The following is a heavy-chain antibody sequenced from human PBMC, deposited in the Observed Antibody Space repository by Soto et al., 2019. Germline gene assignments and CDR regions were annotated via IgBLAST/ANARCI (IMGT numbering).Heavy chain of an antibody. CDR2: ISGTGGT. D-gene: IGHD2-15*01. CDR1: GFTFSSHV. CDR3: AKDRRGAYCSGGICYSPDY. J-gene: IGHJ4*02. Sequence: EVQLWKSGGGLVQPGGSLRLSCAVSGFTFSSHVMSWVRQAPGKGLEWVSAISGTGGTYYADSVKGRFTISRDNSKNALYLQMNNLRDEDTAVYYCAKDRRGAYCSGGICYSPDYWGQGTLVIVSS. V-gene: IGHV3-23*01.